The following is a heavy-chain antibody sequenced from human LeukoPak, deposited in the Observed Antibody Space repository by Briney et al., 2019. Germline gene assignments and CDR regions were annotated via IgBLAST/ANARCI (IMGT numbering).Heavy chain of an antibody. CDR2: IYYSGST. CDR1: GGSISSSSYY. Sequence: SETLSLTCTVSGGSISSSSYYWGWIRQPPGKGLEWIGSIYYSGSTYYNPSLKSQVTISVETSKNQFSLKLSSVTAADTAVYYCATLYSSGWYGDYWGQGTLVTVSS. CDR3: ATLYSSGWYGDY. D-gene: IGHD6-19*01. V-gene: IGHV4-39*07. J-gene: IGHJ4*02.